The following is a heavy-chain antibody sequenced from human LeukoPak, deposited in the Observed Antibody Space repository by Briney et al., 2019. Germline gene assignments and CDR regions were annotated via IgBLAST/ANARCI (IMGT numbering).Heavy chain of an antibody. D-gene: IGHD3-22*01. V-gene: IGHV1-46*03. Sequence: VASVKVSCKASGYTFTSYYVHWVRQAPGQGLEWMGIINPSGGSTSYAQKFQGRVTMTRDTSTSTVYMELSSLRSEDTAVYYCARVVREPSRYYYEPYGWFDPWGQGTLVTVSS. CDR1: GYTFTSYY. CDR3: ARVVREPSRYYYEPYGWFDP. J-gene: IGHJ5*02. CDR2: INPSGGST.